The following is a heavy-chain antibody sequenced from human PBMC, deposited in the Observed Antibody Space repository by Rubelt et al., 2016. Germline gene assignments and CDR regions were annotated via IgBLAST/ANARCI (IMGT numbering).Heavy chain of an antibody. CDR2: ISAYNGNT. V-gene: IGHV1-18*01. D-gene: IGHD1-1*01. CDR3: ATEFNNWNDVY. J-gene: IGHJ4*02. Sequence: QVQLVQSGAEVKKPGASVKVSCKASGYTFTSYGISWVRQAPGQGLEWMGWISAYNGNTNYAQKFQGRVTLTEDTSTDTAYMELSSLRSEDTAVYYCATEFNNWNDVYWGQGTLVTVSS. CDR1: GYTFTSYG.